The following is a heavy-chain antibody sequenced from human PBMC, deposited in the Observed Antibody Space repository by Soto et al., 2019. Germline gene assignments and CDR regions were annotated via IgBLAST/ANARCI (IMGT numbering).Heavy chain of an antibody. J-gene: IGHJ4*02. CDR3: ARGGAGSGYYLFDY. Sequence: SETLALTCGFSCGSISSGGYSWTWIRQPPGKGLEWIGYIYHGGSTYYSPSLKSRVTISLDRSKNQFSLELRSVTAADTAVYYCARGGAGSGYYLFDYWGQGTLVTVSS. CDR2: IYHGGST. D-gene: IGHD3-22*01. CDR1: CGSISSGGYS. V-gene: IGHV4-30-2*01.